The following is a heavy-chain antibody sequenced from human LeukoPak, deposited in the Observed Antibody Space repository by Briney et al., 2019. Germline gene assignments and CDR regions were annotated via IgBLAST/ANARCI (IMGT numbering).Heavy chain of an antibody. D-gene: IGHD3-16*01. CDR3: ARDYVQDY. V-gene: IGHV3-21*01. CDR2: ISSSSSYI. J-gene: IGHJ4*02. Sequence: PWGSLRLSCAASGFTFSSYSMNWVRQAPGKGLEGVSSISSSSSYIYYADSVKGRFTIYRDNAKNSLYLQMNSLGDEDTAVYYCARDYVQDYWGEGSLVSVCS. CDR1: GFTFSSYS.